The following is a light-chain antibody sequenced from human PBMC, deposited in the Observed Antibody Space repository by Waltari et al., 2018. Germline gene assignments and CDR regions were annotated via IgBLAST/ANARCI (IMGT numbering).Light chain of an antibody. V-gene: IGLV3-19*01. CDR1: SLRSYY. J-gene: IGLJ3*02. CDR2: GKN. CDR3: NSRDSSGNHWV. Sequence: SSELTQDPAVSVDLGQTVRITCQGESLRSYYVSRYQQKPGQAPVLVIYGKNNRPSGIPDRFSGSSSGNTASLTITGAQAEDEADYYCNSRDSSGNHWVFGGGTKLTVL.